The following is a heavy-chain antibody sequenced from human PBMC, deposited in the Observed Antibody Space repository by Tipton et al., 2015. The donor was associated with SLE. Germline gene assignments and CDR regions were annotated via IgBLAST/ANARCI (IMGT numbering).Heavy chain of an antibody. CDR2: INHSGST. J-gene: IGHJ6*02. CDR1: GGSFSGYY. D-gene: IGHD6-19*01. CDR3: ARGRAGTGLYYYYYGMDV. V-gene: IGHV4-34*01. Sequence: TLSLTCAVYGGSFSGYYWSWIRQPPGKGLEWIGEINHSGSTNYNPSLKSRVTISVDTSKNQFSLKLSSVTAADTAVYYCARGRAGTGLYYYYYGMDVWGQGTTVTVSS.